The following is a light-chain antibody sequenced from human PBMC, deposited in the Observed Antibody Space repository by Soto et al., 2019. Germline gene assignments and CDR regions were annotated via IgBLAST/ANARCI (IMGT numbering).Light chain of an antibody. CDR1: QSINSE. CDR2: GPS. J-gene: IGKJ2*01. V-gene: IGKV3-15*01. Sequence: EIVMTQSPATLPLSPGERAALSCRASQSINSELAWYQQKPGQPPRLLIYGPSTRATGVPARFTGSESGSEFTLTISGLQSEEFAVYYCQQGHNWPLTFGQGTRLEI. CDR3: QQGHNWPLT.